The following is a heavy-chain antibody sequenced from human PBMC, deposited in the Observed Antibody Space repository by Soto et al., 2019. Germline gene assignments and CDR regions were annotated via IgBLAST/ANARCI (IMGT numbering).Heavy chain of an antibody. D-gene: IGHD6-13*01. CDR3: ARGRVGYSSSWYHY. CDR2: NYKSGSS. Sequence: TLEILSLTCTVSGGSIISSCYYWGRLRPPPGKGLKWKGSNYKSGSSNYTPSLKSRVTFSVDTPKNQFSLKLSSVTAADTVVYYCARGRVGYSSSWYHYWGQGTLVTSPQ. CDR1: GGSIISSCYY. J-gene: IGHJ4*02. V-gene: IGHV4-39*07.